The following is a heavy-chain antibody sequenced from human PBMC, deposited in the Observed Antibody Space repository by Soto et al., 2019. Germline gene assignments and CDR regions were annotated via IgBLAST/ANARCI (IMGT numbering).Heavy chain of an antibody. CDR1: GFALSTSGVG. V-gene: IGHV2-5*01. J-gene: IGHJ6*01. Sequence: QITLKESGQTLVKPTETLTLTCTFSGFALSTSGVGVAWIREPPGKALEWVALIYWNDDKRYRPSLKSRLTITKDTSKNQVVLRMTNVGPADTGTYYCTHIRAIFGEVMSAGGMDVWGPGTTVTVSS. D-gene: IGHD3-3*01. CDR3: THIRAIFGEVMSAGGMDV. CDR2: IYWNDDK.